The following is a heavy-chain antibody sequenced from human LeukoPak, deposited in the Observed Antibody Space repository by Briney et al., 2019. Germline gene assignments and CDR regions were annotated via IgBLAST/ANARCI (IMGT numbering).Heavy chain of an antibody. CDR1: GYTFTNYA. CDR2: INAGNGNT. CDR3: ARGRVAARSQGINWFDP. V-gene: IGHV1-3*01. J-gene: IGHJ5*02. Sequence: ASVKVSCKASGYTFTNYAIHWVRQAPGQRLEWMGWINAGNGNTKYSQKFQGRVTMTRNTSISAAYMELSSLRSEDTAVYYCARGRVAARSQGINWFDPWGQGTLVTVSS. D-gene: IGHD6-6*01.